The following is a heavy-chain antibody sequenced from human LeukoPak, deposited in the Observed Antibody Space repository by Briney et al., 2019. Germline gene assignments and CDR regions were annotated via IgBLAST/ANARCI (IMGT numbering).Heavy chain of an antibody. CDR2: INHSEGT. Sequence: PSETLSLTCAVYGGSFNSYYWSWIRQPPGKGLEWIGEINHSEGTNYNPSLKSRVTMSLDTSKNQFSLKLSSVTAADTAVYYCARYSRGVAAASDYWRQGTLVTVSS. V-gene: IGHV4-34*01. D-gene: IGHD2-15*01. CDR1: GGSFNSYY. J-gene: IGHJ4*02. CDR3: ARYSRGVAAASDY.